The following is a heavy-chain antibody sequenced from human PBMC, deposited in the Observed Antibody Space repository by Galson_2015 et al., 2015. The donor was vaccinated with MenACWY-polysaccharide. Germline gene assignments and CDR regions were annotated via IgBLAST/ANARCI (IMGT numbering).Heavy chain of an antibody. V-gene: IGHV4-61*01. Sequence: SETLSFPFLFSLAFFTPHPYFWSWYLQSPGKGMEWIGYLSYSGRANENPSLRSRVAISIDKSKNQFSLRLTSVTAADTAMYYCARDPTFSDWSFGCVDPWGQWTPVTFSS. D-gene: IGHD2-21*02. CDR1: LAFFTPHPYF. CDR3: ARDPTFSDWSFGCVDP. J-gene: IGHJ5*02. CDR2: LSYSGRA.